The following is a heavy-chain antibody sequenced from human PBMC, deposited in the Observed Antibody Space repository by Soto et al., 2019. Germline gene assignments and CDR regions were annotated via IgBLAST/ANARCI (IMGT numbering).Heavy chain of an antibody. CDR3: ARERLFAVAIPNYFDY. V-gene: IGHV3-7*03. CDR1: GFNFSSFW. D-gene: IGHD3-3*01. Sequence: PVGSLRLSCAASGFNFSSFWMSWVRQAPGKGLEWVANIKHDGSEKYYVDSVKGRFTISRDNAKNSLYLQMNSLRVDDTAMYYCARERLFAVAIPNYFDYWGQGSLVTVSS. CDR2: IKHDGSEK. J-gene: IGHJ4*02.